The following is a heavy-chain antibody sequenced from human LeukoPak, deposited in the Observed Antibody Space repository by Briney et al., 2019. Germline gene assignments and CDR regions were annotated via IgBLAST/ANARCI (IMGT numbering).Heavy chain of an antibody. Sequence: PSETLSLTCTVSGGSISSGGYYWSWIRQPPGKGLEWIGYIYYSGSTNYNPSLKSRVTISVDTSKNQFSLKLSSVTAADTAVYYCARDRGLPFYYYGMDVWGQGTTVTVSS. CDR1: GGSISSGGYY. CDR2: IYYSGST. J-gene: IGHJ6*02. V-gene: IGHV4-61*08. D-gene: IGHD4-17*01. CDR3: ARDRGLPFYYYGMDV.